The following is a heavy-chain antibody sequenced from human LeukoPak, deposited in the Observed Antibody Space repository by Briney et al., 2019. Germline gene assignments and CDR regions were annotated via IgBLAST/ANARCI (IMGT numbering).Heavy chain of an antibody. CDR3: SPLYVDIVVVSH. CDR1: GFSLSTSGVA. J-gene: IGHJ4*02. Sequence: SGPTLVKPTPTLTLTCTFSGFSLSTSGVAVGWIRQPPGKALEWLALIYWDDDKRYSPSLKSRLTITKDTSKNHVVLTMSNMVAVDTALYYCSPLYVDIVVVSHWGQGTLVTVSS. D-gene: IGHD3-22*01. V-gene: IGHV2-5*02. CDR2: IYWDDDK.